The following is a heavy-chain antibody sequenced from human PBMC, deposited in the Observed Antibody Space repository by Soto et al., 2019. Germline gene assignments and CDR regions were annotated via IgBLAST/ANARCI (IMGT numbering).Heavy chain of an antibody. V-gene: IGHV3-74*01. J-gene: IGHJ5*02. CDR1: GFTFTNYW. Sequence: EVQLVESGGGLVQPGGSLRLSCAASGFTFTNYWMHWVLQVPGKGLVWVSRINSDGTRTTYADSVRGRFTISRDNAKNTLYLQMNSLRAEDTAVYYCATVATGSWDWFDPWGQGTLVTVSS. CDR2: INSDGTRT. D-gene: IGHD1-26*01. CDR3: ATVATGSWDWFDP.